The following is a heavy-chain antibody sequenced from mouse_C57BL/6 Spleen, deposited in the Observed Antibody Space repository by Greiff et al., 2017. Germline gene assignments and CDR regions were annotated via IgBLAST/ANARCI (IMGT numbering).Heavy chain of an antibody. J-gene: IGHJ4*01. D-gene: IGHD1-1*01. Sequence: VQLQQSGPELVKPGASVKISCKASGYSFTDYNMNWVKQSNGKSLEWIGVINPNYGTTSYNQKFKGKATLTGDKSSSTAYMQLNSLTSEDSAVYYLARGDGISYVGAMDYWGQGTSVTVSS. CDR1: GYSFTDYN. CDR3: ARGDGISYVGAMDY. CDR2: INPNYGTT. V-gene: IGHV1-39*01.